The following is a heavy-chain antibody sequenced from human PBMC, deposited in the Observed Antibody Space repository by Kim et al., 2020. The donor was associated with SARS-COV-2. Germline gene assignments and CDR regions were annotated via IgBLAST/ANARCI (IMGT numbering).Heavy chain of an antibody. CDR2: INPNSGGT. V-gene: IGHV1-2*02. J-gene: IGHJ5*02. CDR1: GYTFTGYC. D-gene: IGHD2-2*01. CDR3: ARVLGYCSSTSCYGGARGWFDP. Sequence: ASVKVSCKASGYTFTGYCMHWVRQAPGQGLEWMGWINPNSGGTNYAQKFQGRVTMTRDTSISTAYMELSRLRSDDTAVYYCARVLGYCSSTSCYGGARGWFDPWGQGTLVTVSS.